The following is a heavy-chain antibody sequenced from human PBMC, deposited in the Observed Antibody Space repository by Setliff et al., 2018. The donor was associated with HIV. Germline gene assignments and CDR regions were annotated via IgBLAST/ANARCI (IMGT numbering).Heavy chain of an antibody. CDR2: IIPIFGTP. J-gene: IGHJ4*02. Sequence: ASVKVSCKASGGIFSRFAFSWVRQAPGQGLEWMGGIIPIFGTPNYAQKFQGRITVATATSTATSTGTVYMELSSLRSEDTAVYYCAREAPDDHFDHWGQGTLVTVSS. CDR3: AREAPDDHFDH. V-gene: IGHV1-69*05. D-gene: IGHD1-1*01. CDR1: GGIFSRFA.